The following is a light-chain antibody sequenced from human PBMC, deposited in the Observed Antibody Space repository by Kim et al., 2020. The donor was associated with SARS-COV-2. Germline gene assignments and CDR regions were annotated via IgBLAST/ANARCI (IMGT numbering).Light chain of an antibody. Sequence: QLVLTQPPSVSGAPGQRVTISCTGSSSNIGAGYDVHWYQQLPGIAPKPLIYGNSNRPSGVPDRFSGSKSGTSASLAITGLQAEDEADYYCQSYDSSLSGVVLGGGTQLTVL. CDR2: GNS. V-gene: IGLV1-40*01. CDR1: SSNIGAGYD. J-gene: IGLJ2*01. CDR3: QSYDSSLSGVV.